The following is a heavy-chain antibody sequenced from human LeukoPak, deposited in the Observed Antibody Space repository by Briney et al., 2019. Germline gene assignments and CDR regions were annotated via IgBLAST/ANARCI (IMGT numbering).Heavy chain of an antibody. CDR1: GGSISSYY. V-gene: IGHV4-59*01. J-gene: IGHJ4*02. CDR2: IYYSGST. D-gene: IGHD6-6*01. Sequence: SETLSLTCTVSGGSISSYYWSWIRRPAGKGLEWIGYIYYSGSTKYNPSLKSRVTISVDTSKNQFSLKLISVTAADTAVYYCARGPGSSSSAGFDSWGQGTLVTVSS. CDR3: ARGPGSSSSAGFDS.